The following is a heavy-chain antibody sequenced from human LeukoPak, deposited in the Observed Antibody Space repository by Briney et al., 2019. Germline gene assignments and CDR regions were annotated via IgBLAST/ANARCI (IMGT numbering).Heavy chain of an antibody. CDR3: ARGTVSGADYYYMDV. J-gene: IGHJ6*03. Sequence: ASAKVSCKASGYTFTSYGINWVRQAPGQGLEWMGWISGSSGNTKYAQKLQGRVTMTTDTSTRTAYMELRSLTSDDTAVYYCARGTVSGADYYYMDVWGKGTTVTVSS. CDR1: GYTFTSYG. V-gene: IGHV1-18*01. D-gene: IGHD4-11*01. CDR2: ISGSSGNT.